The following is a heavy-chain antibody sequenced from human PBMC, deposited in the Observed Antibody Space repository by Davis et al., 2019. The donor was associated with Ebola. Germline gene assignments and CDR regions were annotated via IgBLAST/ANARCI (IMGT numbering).Heavy chain of an antibody. D-gene: IGHD2-2*01. V-gene: IGHV4-59*08. CDR2: IYYSGGT. CDR1: GGSIRNYY. CDR3: AIADGVVPGAMEGVYNWFDP. J-gene: IGHJ5*02. Sequence: PSETLSLTCSVSGGSIRNYYWSWIRQPPGKGLEWIGFIYYSGGTNYNPSLKSRLTISVDTSRNQISLRLNSVTAADTAVYYCAIADGVVPGAMEGVYNWFDPWGQGTLVTVSS.